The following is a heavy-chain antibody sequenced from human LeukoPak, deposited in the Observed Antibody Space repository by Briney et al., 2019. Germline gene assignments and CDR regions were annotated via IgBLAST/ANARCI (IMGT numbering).Heavy chain of an antibody. J-gene: IGHJ4*02. CDR2: INLSGST. CDR3: ARTSGWSGNYFDY. D-gene: IGHD6-19*01. Sequence: SETLSLTCAVSGGSFSGYSCSWIRQPPGPGLEWIGEINLSGSTNYNPSLKSRVTMSVDTSKNQFSLNLSSVSAADTAVYYCARTSGWSGNYFDYWGQAT. CDR1: GGSFSGYS. V-gene: IGHV4-34*01.